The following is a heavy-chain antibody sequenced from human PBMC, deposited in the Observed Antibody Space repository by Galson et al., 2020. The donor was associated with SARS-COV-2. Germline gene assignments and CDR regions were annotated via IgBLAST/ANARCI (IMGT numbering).Heavy chain of an antibody. CDR3: AKDQCSSTSCYPWWFDP. D-gene: IGHD2-2*01. CDR2: ISSDGSNQ. J-gene: IGHJ5*02. Sequence: TGGSLRLSCAASGFTFSSYGMHWVRQAPGKGLEWVAVISSDGSNQYYADSVKGRFTISRDNSKNTLYLQMNSLRAEDTAVYYCAKDQCSSTSCYPWWFDPWGQGTLVTVSS. CDR1: GFTFSSYG. V-gene: IGHV3-30*18.